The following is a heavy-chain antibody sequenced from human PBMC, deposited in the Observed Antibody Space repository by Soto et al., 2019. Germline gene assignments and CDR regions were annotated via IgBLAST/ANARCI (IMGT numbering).Heavy chain of an antibody. V-gene: IGHV4-4*07. Sequence: SETLSVTCTVSGDSIGNFYWSWIRQPAGKGLESIGRLSTSGRTNYSPSLQSRVTMSLDTSKNRFSLRLTSVSAADTAVYFCARGMGRYFDLWGRGTLVTVSS. CDR3: ARGMGRYFDL. D-gene: IGHD2-8*01. J-gene: IGHJ2*01. CDR1: GDSIGNFY. CDR2: LSTSGRT.